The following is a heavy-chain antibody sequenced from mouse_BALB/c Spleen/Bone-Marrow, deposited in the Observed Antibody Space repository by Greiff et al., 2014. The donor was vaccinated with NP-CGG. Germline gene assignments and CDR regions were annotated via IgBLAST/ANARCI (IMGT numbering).Heavy chain of an antibody. CDR1: GFTFSSFG. J-gene: IGHJ3*01. Sequence: DVMLVESGGGLVQPGGSRKLSCAASGFTFSSFGVHWVRQAPEKGLEWVAYISSGSSTIYYADTVKGRFTISRDNPKNTLFLQMTSLRSEDTAMYYCARGGNFAWFAYWGQGTLVTVSA. D-gene: IGHD2-1*01. V-gene: IGHV5-17*02. CDR2: ISSGSSTI. CDR3: ARGGNFAWFAY.